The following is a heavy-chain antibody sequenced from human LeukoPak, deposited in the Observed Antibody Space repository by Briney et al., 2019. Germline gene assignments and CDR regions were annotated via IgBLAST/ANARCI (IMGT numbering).Heavy chain of an antibody. CDR1: GGSISSSY. CDR2: IYHTGST. J-gene: IGHJ4*02. D-gene: IGHD6-19*01. Sequence: SETLSLTCTVSGGSISSSYWSWIRQPPGRGLEWIGYIYHTGSTNHNPSLKSRVAISVDTSKNQFSLKLSSVTAADTAVYYCARDRRSGWYSYDSWGQGTLVTVSS. CDR3: ARDRRSGWYSYDS. V-gene: IGHV4-59*01.